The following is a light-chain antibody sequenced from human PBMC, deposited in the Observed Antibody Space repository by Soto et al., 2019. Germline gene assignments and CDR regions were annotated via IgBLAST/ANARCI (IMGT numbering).Light chain of an antibody. J-gene: IGLJ2*01. V-gene: IGLV1-40*01. CDR2: GNS. CDR3: QSYDRSLSGVV. Sequence: QSVRTQPPSVSGAPGQRVTISCTGSSSNIGAGYDVHWYQQLPGTAPKLLIYGNSNRPSGVPDRFSGSKSGTSASLAITGLQAEDEADYYCQSYDRSLSGVVFGGGTKLTVL. CDR1: SSNIGAGYD.